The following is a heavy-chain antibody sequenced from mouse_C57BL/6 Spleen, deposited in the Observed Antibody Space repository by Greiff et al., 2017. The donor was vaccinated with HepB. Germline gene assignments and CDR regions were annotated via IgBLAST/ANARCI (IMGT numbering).Heavy chain of an antibody. CDR1: GYSFTGYY. J-gene: IGHJ3*01. D-gene: IGHD2-4*01. Sequence: EVQGVESGPELVKPGASVKISCKASGYSFTGYYMNWVKQSPEKSLEWIGEINPSTGGTTYNQKFKAKATLTVDKSSSTAYMQLKCLTSEDSAVYYCASLYDYASWFAYWGHGTLVTVSA. CDR3: ASLYDYASWFAY. V-gene: IGHV1-42*01. CDR2: INPSTGGT.